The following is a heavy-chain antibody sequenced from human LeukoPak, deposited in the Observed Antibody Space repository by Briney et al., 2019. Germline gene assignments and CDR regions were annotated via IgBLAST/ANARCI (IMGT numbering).Heavy chain of an antibody. Sequence: GGSLRLSCAASGFTFSSYAMSWVRQAPGKGLERVSAISGSGGSTYYADSVKGRFTISRDNSKNTLYLQMNSLRAEDTAVYYCAKGELYQLLSHNWFDPWGQGTLVTVSS. CDR3: AKGELYQLLSHNWFDP. CDR1: GFTFSSYA. D-gene: IGHD2-2*01. V-gene: IGHV3-23*01. CDR2: ISGSGGST. J-gene: IGHJ5*02.